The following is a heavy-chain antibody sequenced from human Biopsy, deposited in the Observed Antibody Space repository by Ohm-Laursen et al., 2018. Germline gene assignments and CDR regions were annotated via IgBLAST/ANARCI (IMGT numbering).Heavy chain of an antibody. V-gene: IGHV1-2*02. D-gene: IGHD4-17*01. CDR3: AREFYGNGMDV. J-gene: IGHJ6*02. Sequence: ASVKVSCKASAYSFGDHRIHWVRQAPGQGLEWMGWIDTKSGGTNYAQKFQGRVTMTRDTSISTTYMGLRRLTSDDTAVYYCAREFYGNGMDVWGQGTTVTVS. CDR1: AYSFGDHR. CDR2: IDTKSGGT.